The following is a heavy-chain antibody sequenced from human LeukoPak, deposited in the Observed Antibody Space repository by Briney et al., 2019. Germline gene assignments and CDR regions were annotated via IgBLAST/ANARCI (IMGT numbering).Heavy chain of an antibody. CDR1: GFTFDDYA. Sequence: GRSLRLSCAASGFTFDDYAMHWVRQAPGKGLEWVSGISWNSGSIGYADSVKGRFTISRDNAKNSLYLQMNSLRAEDTALYYCARDPTQYLRYGHFDYWGQGTLVTVSS. CDR3: ARDPTQYLRYGHFDY. CDR2: ISWNSGSI. V-gene: IGHV3-9*01. D-gene: IGHD5/OR15-5a*01. J-gene: IGHJ4*02.